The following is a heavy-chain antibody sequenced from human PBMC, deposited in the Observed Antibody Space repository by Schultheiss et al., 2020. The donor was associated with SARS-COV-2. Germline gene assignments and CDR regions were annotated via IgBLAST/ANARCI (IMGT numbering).Heavy chain of an antibody. V-gene: IGHV3-21*01. Sequence: GGSLRLSCAASGFTFSNHNMNWVRQAPGKGLEWVSSISSSSSYIYYADSVKGRFTISRDNAKNSLYLQMNSLRAEDTAVYYCARARWLQYYYYYYGMDVWGQGTTVTVSS. CDR3: ARARWLQYYYYYYGMDV. CDR2: ISSSSSYI. D-gene: IGHD5-24*01. J-gene: IGHJ6*02. CDR1: GFTFSNHN.